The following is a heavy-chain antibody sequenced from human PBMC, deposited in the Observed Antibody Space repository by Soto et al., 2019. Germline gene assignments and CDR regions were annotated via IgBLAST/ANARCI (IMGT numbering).Heavy chain of an antibody. V-gene: IGHV4-30-2*01. D-gene: IGHD6-19*01. CDR1: GGSISSGGYS. CDR3: ARRAKYSSGWATIDY. J-gene: IGHJ4*02. CDR2: IYHSGST. Sequence: SETLSLTCAVSGGSISSGGYSWSWIRQPPGKGLEWIGYIYHSGSTYYSPSFQGHVTISADKSISTAYLQWSSLKASDTAMYYCARRAKYSSGWATIDYWGQGTLVTVSS.